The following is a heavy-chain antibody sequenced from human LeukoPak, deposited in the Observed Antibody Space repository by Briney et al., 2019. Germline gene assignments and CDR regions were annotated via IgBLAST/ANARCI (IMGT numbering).Heavy chain of an antibody. V-gene: IGHV1-18*01. Sequence: ASVKVSCKASGYTFTSNGISWVRQAPGQGLEWMGWISAYNGNTNYAQKLQGRVTMTTDTSTSTAYMELRSLRPDDTAVYYGARDRGFLEWSNWFDPWGQGTLVTVSS. CDR3: ARDRGFLEWSNWFDP. D-gene: IGHD3-3*01. CDR2: ISAYNGNT. CDR1: GYTFTSNG. J-gene: IGHJ5*02.